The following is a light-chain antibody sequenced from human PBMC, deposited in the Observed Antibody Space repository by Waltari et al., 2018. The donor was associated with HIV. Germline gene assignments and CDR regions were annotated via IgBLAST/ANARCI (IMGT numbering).Light chain of an antibody. CDR3: QQYTNLPP. CDR1: QRFSSN. J-gene: IGKJ4*01. Sequence: EIEMTQPPATLSVSPGERATLSCRASQRFSSNLAWYQQKPGQAPRLLIYGASTRATVIPSRVSRGGAGTEFTLTISSLQSEDFAVYYCQQYTNLPPFGGGTTVE. CDR2: GAS. V-gene: IGKV3-15*01.